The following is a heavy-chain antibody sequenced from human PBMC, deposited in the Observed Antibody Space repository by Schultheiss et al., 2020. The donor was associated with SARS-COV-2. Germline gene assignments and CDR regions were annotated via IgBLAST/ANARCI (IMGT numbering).Heavy chain of an antibody. CDR3: AKPLTGYFDY. V-gene: IGHV4-59*12. CDR1: GGFISSYY. D-gene: IGHD1-14*01. Sequence: SETLSLTCTVSGGFISSYYWSWIRQPPGKGLEWIGYIYYSGSTNYNPSLKSRVTISVDTSKNQFSLKLSSVTAADTAVYYCAKPLTGYFDYWGQGTLVTVSS. CDR2: IYYSGST. J-gene: IGHJ4*02.